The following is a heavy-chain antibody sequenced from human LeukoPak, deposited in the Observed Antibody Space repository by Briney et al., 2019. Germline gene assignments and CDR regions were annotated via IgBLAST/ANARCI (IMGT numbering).Heavy chain of an antibody. Sequence: GGSLRLSCAASGFTFNDYYMSWIRQAPGKGLEWISYIGSSGDSINYADSVKGRFTISRDNAKNSLSLQMNSLRAEDTAVYYCARDGLSHYYYYGMDVWGQGTTVTVSS. V-gene: IGHV3-11*04. D-gene: IGHD3-16*02. J-gene: IGHJ6*02. CDR3: ARDGLSHYYYYGMDV. CDR1: GFTFNDYY. CDR2: IGSSGDSI.